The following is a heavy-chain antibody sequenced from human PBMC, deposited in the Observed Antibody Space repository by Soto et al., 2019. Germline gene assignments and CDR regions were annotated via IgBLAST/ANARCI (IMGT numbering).Heavy chain of an antibody. J-gene: IGHJ4*02. V-gene: IGHV4-31*03. Sequence: PSETLSLTCTVSGGSISSGGYYWSWIRQHPGKGLEWIGYIYYSGSTYYNPSLKSRVTISVDTSKNQFSLKLSSVTAADTAVYYCARDSLQNYYDSSGYYSPVEWGQGTLVTVSS. CDR1: GGSISSGGYY. CDR2: IYYSGST. D-gene: IGHD3-22*01. CDR3: ARDSLQNYYDSSGYYSPVE.